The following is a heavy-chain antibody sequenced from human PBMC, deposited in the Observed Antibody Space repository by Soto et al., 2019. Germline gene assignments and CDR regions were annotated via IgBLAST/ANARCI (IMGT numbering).Heavy chain of an antibody. Sequence: QLQLQESGSGPVQPSQTLSLTCAVSGGSITSGGYSWSWIRQPPGKGLEWIGYMYHSGSIDYNPSLRGRATISVDRSKNQFSLKVNSVTAADTAVYYCARALIGRGYSGFCDYWGQGTLVTVSS. CDR1: GGSITSGGYS. J-gene: IGHJ4*02. V-gene: IGHV4-30-2*01. CDR3: ARALIGRGYSGFCDY. CDR2: MYHSGSI. D-gene: IGHD5-12*01.